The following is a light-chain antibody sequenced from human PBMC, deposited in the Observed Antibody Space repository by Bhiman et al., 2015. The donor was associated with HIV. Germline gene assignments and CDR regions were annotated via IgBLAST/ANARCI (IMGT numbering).Light chain of an antibody. V-gene: IGLV3-25*02. CDR2: KDS. CDR1: ALPKQY. CDR3: QLWDSSRGHVI. Sequence: SYELTQPPSVSVSPGQTARITCSGDALPKQYAYWYQQKPGQAPVLVIYKDSERPSGIPERFSGSKSGNTATLTISRVEAGDEADYYCQLWDSSRGHVIFGGGTKLTVV. J-gene: IGLJ2*01.